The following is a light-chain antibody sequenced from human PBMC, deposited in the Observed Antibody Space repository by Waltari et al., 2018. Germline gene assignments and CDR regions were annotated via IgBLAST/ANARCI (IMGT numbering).Light chain of an antibody. CDR1: QSISNN. V-gene: IGKV3-15*01. Sequence: EIVMTQSPATLSVSPGERATLSCRASQSISNNLAGYQQKPGQATSLLIYGASTRATGVPARVTGSGSGTEFTLTISSLQSEDSAVYFCQQYNSWPPYTFGQGTKLEIK. J-gene: IGKJ2*01. CDR3: QQYNSWPPYT. CDR2: GAS.